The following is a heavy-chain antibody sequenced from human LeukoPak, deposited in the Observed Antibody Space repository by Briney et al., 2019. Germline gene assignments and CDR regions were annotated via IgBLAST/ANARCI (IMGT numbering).Heavy chain of an antibody. V-gene: IGHV3-30*04. Sequence: GRSLRLSCAVSGFTLSRYAMHWVRQAPGKGPEWVAVISYDGSIKYYADSVKGRFTISRDNSKNTVYLRMTSLRGEDTAVYYCARMGDQDDWEAPFDYWGQGTLVAVSS. CDR1: GFTLSRYA. CDR2: ISYDGSIK. D-gene: IGHD3-16*01. CDR3: ARMGDQDDWEAPFDY. J-gene: IGHJ4*02.